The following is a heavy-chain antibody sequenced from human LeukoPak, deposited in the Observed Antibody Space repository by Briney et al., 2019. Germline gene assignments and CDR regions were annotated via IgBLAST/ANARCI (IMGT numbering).Heavy chain of an antibody. CDR1: GFTFSSYG. Sequence: GGSLRLSCVPSGFTFSSYGMHWVRQAPGKGLEWVAFIRYDGSNKYYADSVKGRFTISRDNSKNTLYVQMNSLRAEDTAVYYCAREVATIRGTYYFDYWGQGTLVTVSS. J-gene: IGHJ4*02. V-gene: IGHV3-30*02. CDR3: AREVATIRGTYYFDY. CDR2: IRYDGSNK. D-gene: IGHD5-12*01.